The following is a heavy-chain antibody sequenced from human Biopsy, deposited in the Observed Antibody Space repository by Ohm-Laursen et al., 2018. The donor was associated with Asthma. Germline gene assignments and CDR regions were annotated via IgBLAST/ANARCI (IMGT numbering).Heavy chain of an antibody. CDR3: ARVHYYDSTGYGADS. CDR1: GFSLSNARMG. J-gene: IGHJ4*02. V-gene: IGHV2-26*01. CDR2: IFSNDAK. D-gene: IGHD3-22*01. Sequence: ATQTLTLTGTVSGFSLSNARMGVSWIRQPPGKALEWLGHIFSNDAKAYSTSLKSRLTISKDTSKGQVVLTMTNMNPVDTATYYCARVHYYDSTGYGADSWGPGTLVTVSS.